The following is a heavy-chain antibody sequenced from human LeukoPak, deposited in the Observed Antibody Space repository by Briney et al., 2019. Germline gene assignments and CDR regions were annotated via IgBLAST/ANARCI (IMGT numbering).Heavy chain of an antibody. J-gene: IGHJ4*02. CDR1: GGSFSGYY. D-gene: IGHD5-18*01. CDR2: IYYSKNT. Sequence: SETLSLTCAVYGGSFSGYYWGWIRQPTGKGLEWIGSIYYSKNTYYNPSLKSRVTISADTSKNQFSLTLGSVSATDTAVYYCVSPRGFSYGYFDYWGQGTLVTVSS. CDR3: VSPRGFSYGYFDY. V-gene: IGHV4-34*01.